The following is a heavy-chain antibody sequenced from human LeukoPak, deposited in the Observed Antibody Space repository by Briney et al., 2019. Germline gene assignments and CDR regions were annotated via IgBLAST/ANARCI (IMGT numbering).Heavy chain of an antibody. CDR1: GYTFTSYG. CDR3: ARDQRDSSGYYYASTDY. CDR2: ISAYNGNT. Sequence: ASVKVSCKASGYTFTSYGISWVRQAPGQGLEWMGWISAYNGNTNYAQKLQGRVTMTTDTSTSTAYMELRSLRSDDPALYYCARDQRDSSGYYYASTDYWGQGTLVTVSS. J-gene: IGHJ4*02. V-gene: IGHV1-18*01. D-gene: IGHD3-22*01.